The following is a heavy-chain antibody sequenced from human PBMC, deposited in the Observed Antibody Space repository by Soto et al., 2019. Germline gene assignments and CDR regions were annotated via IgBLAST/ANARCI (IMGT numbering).Heavy chain of an antibody. V-gene: IGHV2-5*02. Sequence: QITLKESGPTLVKPTQTLTLTCTFSGFSLTTGGVAVGWIRQPPGKALEWLALIYWDDDKRYSPSLKSRLSITKDTSKNQVGLTTTNMAPVDTAQYYCAPAECSGAACSPRWYFGLWAVAPWSLSPQ. CDR1: GFSLTTGGVA. J-gene: IGHJ2*01. D-gene: IGHD2-15*01. CDR2: IYWDDDK. CDR3: APAECSGAACSPRWYFGL.